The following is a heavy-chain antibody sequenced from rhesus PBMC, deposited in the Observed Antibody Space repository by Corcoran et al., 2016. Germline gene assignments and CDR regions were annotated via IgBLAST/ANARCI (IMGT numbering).Heavy chain of an antibody. CDR3: SRDRSGIWIPYYFDY. Sequence: DVQLVKSGGALAQPGGSLRLSCAASGFTFDDYAMRSVRQAPGEGVAWVSRIRWNGGNTYAAVSGKGRCTISRDNAKNTLYLQMDRLRAEDTALYYCSRDRSGIWIPYYFDYWGQGVLVTVSS. V-gene: IGHV3-134*01. CDR1: GFTFDDYA. D-gene: IGHD6-25*01. J-gene: IGHJ4*01. CDR2: IRWNGGNT.